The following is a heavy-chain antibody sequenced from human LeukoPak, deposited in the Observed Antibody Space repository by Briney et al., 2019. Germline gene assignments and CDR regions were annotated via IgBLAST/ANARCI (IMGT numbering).Heavy chain of an antibody. CDR3: ARPAAGIDPFDI. J-gene: IGHJ3*02. D-gene: IGHD6-13*01. CDR2: VYYSGST. V-gene: IGHV4-61*05. CDR1: GYSISSSSFY. Sequence: PSETLSLTCTVSGYSISSSSFYWSWIRQPPGKGLEWIGYVYYSGSTNYNPSLKSRVTISLDTSKNQFSLKLSSVTAADTAVYYCARPAAGIDPFDIWGQGTMVTVSS.